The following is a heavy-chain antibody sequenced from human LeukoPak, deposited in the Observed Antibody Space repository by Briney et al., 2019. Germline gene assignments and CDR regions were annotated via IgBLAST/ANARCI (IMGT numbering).Heavy chain of an antibody. CDR2: INSDGTST. CDR1: EFSFSRFW. J-gene: IGHJ4*02. V-gene: IGHV3-74*01. Sequence: PGGSLRLSCAASEFSFSRFWMHWVRQPPGKGLVWVSRINSDGTSTSYADSVRGRFTISRDNSKNTLYLQMNSLRAEDTAVYYCARHLLWFGELSGGFDYWGQGTLVTVSS. D-gene: IGHD3-10*01. CDR3: ARHLLWFGELSGGFDY.